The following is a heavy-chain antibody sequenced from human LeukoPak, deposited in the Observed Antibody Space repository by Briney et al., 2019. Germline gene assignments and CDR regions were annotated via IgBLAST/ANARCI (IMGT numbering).Heavy chain of an antibody. V-gene: IGHV3-48*01. CDR2: ISSSSSTI. J-gene: IGHJ4*02. CDR1: GFTFSSYS. Sequence: GRSLRLSCAASGFTFSSYSMNWVRQAPGKGLEWVSYISSSSSTIYYADSVKGRFTISRDNAKNSLYLQMNSLRAEDTAVYYCARTQQQPFDYWGQGTLVTVSS. D-gene: IGHD6-13*01. CDR3: ARTQQQPFDY.